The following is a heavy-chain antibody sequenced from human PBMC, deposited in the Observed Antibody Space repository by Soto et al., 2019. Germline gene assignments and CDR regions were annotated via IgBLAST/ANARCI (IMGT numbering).Heavy chain of an antibody. V-gene: IGHV2-5*02. CDR3: AHSDPGVDPGDWFDP. J-gene: IGHJ5*02. CDR2: IYWDDDK. Sequence: QITLKESGPTLVKPTQTRTLTCTFSGFSLSTSGVGVGWIRQPPGKALEWLALIYWDDDKRYSPSLKSRLTITKDTSKTQVVLTMTNMDPVDTATYSCAHSDPGVDPGDWFDPWGQGTLVTVSS. CDR1: GFSLSTSGVG. D-gene: IGHD5-12*01.